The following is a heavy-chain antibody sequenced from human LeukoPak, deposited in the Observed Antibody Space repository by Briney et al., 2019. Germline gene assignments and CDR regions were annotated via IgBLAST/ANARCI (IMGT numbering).Heavy chain of an antibody. Sequence: PSETLSLTCVVSGGSLHRSFWTWVRQPPGKGLEWIGRIYSSGTTGYSPSLKSRLTISIDTSKNQFSLRLASVTAADTAVYYCGRRPAVDGPIDNWGQGILVAV. D-gene: IGHD3/OR15-3a*01. J-gene: IGHJ4*02. CDR2: IYSSGTT. CDR1: GGSLHRSF. CDR3: GRRPAVDGPIDN. V-gene: IGHV4-59*01.